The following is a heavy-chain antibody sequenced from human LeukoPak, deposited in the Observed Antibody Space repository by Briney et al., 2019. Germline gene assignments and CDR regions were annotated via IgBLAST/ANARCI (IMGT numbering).Heavy chain of an antibody. Sequence: GESLKISCKGSGYSFTSYWIGWVRQMPGKGLEWMGIIYPGDSDTRYSPSFQGQVTISADKSISTAYQQWSSLKASNTAMYYCARVLLWFGEPHWSDPWGQGTLVTVSS. CDR1: GYSFTSYW. D-gene: IGHD3-10*01. CDR2: IYPGDSDT. CDR3: ARVLLWFGEPHWSDP. J-gene: IGHJ5*02. V-gene: IGHV5-51*01.